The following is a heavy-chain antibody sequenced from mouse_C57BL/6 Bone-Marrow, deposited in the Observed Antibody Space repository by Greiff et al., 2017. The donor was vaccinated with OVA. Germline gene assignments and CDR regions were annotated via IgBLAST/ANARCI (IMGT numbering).Heavy chain of an antibody. V-gene: IGHV1-81*01. D-gene: IGHD1-1*01. CDR2: IYPRSGNT. CDR1: GYTFTSYG. CDR3: ARLSSSGFAY. J-gene: IGHJ3*01. Sequence: QVQLQQSGAELARPGASVKLSCKASGYTFTSYGISWVKQRTGQGLEGIGEIYPRSGNTYHNEKFKGKATLTADKSSSTAYMELRSLTSEDSAVYFCARLSSSGFAYWGQGTLVTVSA.